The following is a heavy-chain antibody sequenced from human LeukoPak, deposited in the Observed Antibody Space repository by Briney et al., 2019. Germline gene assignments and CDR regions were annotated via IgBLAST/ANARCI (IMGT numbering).Heavy chain of an antibody. J-gene: IGHJ5*02. Sequence: SQTLSLTCTVSGGSISSGDYYWSWIRQPPGKDLEWIGYIYYSGSTNYNPSLKSRVTISVDTSKNQFSLKLSSVTAADTAVYYCASSEGHGGWFDPWGQGTLVTVSS. V-gene: IGHV4-30-4*01. CDR2: IYYSGST. CDR3: ASSEGHGGWFDP. D-gene: IGHD5-24*01. CDR1: GGSISSGDYY.